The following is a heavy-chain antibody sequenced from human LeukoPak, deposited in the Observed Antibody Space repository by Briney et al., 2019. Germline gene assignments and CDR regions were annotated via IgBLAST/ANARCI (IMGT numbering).Heavy chain of an antibody. Sequence: GGSLRLSCAASGFTFNSYDMHGVRQATGKGLEWVSAIGTAGDPYYPGSVKGRFTISRENAKNSLYLQMNSLRAGDTAVYYCARGFSPRGGDRDAFDIWGQGTMVTVSS. CDR2: IGTAGDP. CDR3: ARGFSPRGGDRDAFDI. D-gene: IGHD2-21*02. CDR1: GFTFNSYD. J-gene: IGHJ3*02. V-gene: IGHV3-13*05.